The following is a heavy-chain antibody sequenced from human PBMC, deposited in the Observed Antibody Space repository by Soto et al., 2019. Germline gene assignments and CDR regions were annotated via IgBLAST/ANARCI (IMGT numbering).Heavy chain of an antibody. CDR3: ARLRFLQWYYNWFDP. D-gene: IGHD3-3*01. V-gene: IGHV4-31*03. J-gene: IGHJ5*02. CDR2: ISHSGST. CDR1: VGSVGSGSYY. Sequence: SSETLSLTCSVSVGSVGSGSYYWSWIRQHPGKGLEWIGYISHSGSTYYNPSLESRFSMSVDTSKNQFSLRLTSVTAADTAIYYCARLRFLQWYYNWFDPWGQGTLVTVSS.